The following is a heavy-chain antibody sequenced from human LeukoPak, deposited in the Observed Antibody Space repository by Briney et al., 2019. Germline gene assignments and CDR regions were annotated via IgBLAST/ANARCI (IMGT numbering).Heavy chain of an antibody. CDR3: ARVQRNGSYAAWVP. D-gene: IGHD1-26*01. CDR1: GFTFGSYS. Sequence: PGGSLRLSCAASGFTFGSYSMNWVRQAPGKGLEWVSSISSSSSYIYYADSVKGRFTISRDNAKNSLYLQMNSLRAEDTAVYYCARVQRNGSYAAWVPWGQGTLVTVSS. CDR2: ISSSSSYI. J-gene: IGHJ5*02. V-gene: IGHV3-21*01.